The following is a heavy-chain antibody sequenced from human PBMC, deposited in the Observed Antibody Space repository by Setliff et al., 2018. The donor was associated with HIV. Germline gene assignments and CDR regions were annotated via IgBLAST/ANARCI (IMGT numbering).Heavy chain of an antibody. CDR3: VKDVVKFWSGSGALDF. Sequence: GGSLRLSCAASGFTFNSYGMHWVRQAPGKGLEWVALIWYDASKKEYADSVKGRFNILRDDSKKTVDLQMNSLRADDMAVYYCVKDVVKFWSGSGALDFWGPGTLATVSS. V-gene: IGHV3-33*06. CDR2: IWYDASKK. D-gene: IGHD3-3*01. J-gene: IGHJ4*02. CDR1: GFTFNSYG.